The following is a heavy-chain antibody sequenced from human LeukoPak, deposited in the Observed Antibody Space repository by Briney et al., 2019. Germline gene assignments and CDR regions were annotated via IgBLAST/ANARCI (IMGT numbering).Heavy chain of an antibody. D-gene: IGHD2-2*01. Sequence: GGSLKLSCAASGFTFSSYSMNWVRQAPGKGLEWVSYISSSSSTIYYADSVKGRFTISRDNAKNSLYLQMNSLRAEDTAVYYCARDSGYCSSTSCYPRWGQGTLVTVSS. J-gene: IGHJ4*02. CDR1: GFTFSSYS. V-gene: IGHV3-48*01. CDR3: ARDSGYCSSTSCYPR. CDR2: ISSSSSTI.